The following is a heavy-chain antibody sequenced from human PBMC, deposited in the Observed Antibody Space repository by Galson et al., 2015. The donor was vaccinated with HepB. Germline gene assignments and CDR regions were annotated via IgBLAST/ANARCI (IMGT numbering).Heavy chain of an antibody. CDR3: TVISRRFGSLFDY. D-gene: IGHD3-10*01. CDR1: GFPFSNYY. J-gene: IGHJ4*02. V-gene: IGHV3-7*03. Sequence: SLRLSCAVSGFPFSNYYMSWLRQAPGMGLEWVANINQDGSETHYVDSVRGRFTVSRDNAKKSLFLQMNTLGAEDTAVYYCTVISRRFGSLFDYWGQGTLVTVSS. CDR2: INQDGSET.